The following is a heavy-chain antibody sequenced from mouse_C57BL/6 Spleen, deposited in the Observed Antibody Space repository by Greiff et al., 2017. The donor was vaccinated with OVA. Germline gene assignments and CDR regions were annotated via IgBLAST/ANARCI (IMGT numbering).Heavy chain of an antibody. D-gene: IGHD2-4*01. CDR3: ARGSDDYPAWFAY. V-gene: IGHV1-52*01. CDR2: IDPSDSET. Sequence: QVQLQQPGAELVRPGSSVKLSCKASGYTFTSYWMHWVKQRPIQGLEWIGNIDPSDSETHYNQKFKDKATLTVDKSSSTAYMQLSSLTSEDSAVYYCARGSDDYPAWFAYWGQGTLVTVSA. CDR1: GYTFTSYW. J-gene: IGHJ3*01.